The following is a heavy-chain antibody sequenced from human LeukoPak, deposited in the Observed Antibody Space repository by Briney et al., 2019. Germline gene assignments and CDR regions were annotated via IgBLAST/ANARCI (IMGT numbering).Heavy chain of an antibody. CDR2: IYYTGST. D-gene: IGHD6-13*01. CDR1: GGSISSYY. Sequence: SETLSLTCTVSGGSISSYYWSWIRQPPGKGLEWIGYIYYTGSTKYNASLKSRVTISVDTSKKQFSLKVSSVTAADTAVYYCARLRPSIGAAGTFDYWGQGTLVTVSS. V-gene: IGHV4-59*08. CDR3: ARLRPSIGAAGTFDY. J-gene: IGHJ4*02.